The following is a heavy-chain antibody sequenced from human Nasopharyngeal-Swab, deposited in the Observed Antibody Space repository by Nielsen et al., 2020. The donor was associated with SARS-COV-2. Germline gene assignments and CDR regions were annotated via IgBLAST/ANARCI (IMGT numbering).Heavy chain of an antibody. Sequence: GGSLRLSCAASGFTFSSYAMSWVRQAPGKGLEWVSAISGSGGSTYYADSVKGRFTISRDNSKNTLYLQMNSLRAEDTAVYYCARDPGGSYYFDYWGQGTLVTVSS. V-gene: IGHV3-23*01. J-gene: IGHJ4*02. CDR1: GFTFSSYA. CDR2: ISGSGGST. CDR3: ARDPGGSYYFDY. D-gene: IGHD1-26*01.